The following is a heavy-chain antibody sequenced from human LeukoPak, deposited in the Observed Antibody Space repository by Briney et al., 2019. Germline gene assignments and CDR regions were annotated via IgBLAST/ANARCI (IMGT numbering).Heavy chain of an antibody. CDR2: IYPGDSDT. D-gene: IGHD2-8*01. CDR3: ARGFCTIDNCDNWFDP. J-gene: IGHJ5*02. V-gene: IGHV5-51*01. Sequence: GESLKISCKGLGYSFTTFWIGWVRQVPGKGLEGMGIIYPGDSDTRYSPSFQGQVTISADKSINTAYLQWSSLKASDTAMYYCARGFCTIDNCDNWFDPWGQGTLVTVSS. CDR1: GYSFTTFW.